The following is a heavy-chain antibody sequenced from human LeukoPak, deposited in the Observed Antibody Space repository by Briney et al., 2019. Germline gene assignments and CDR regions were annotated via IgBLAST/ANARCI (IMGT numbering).Heavy chain of an antibody. CDR3: AKAIWVAATSSWFCLDY. J-gene: IGHJ4*02. CDR1: GFTFDDYG. Sequence: GGSLRLSCAASGFTFDDYGMSWVRQAPGKGLEWVSGINWNGGSTGYADSVKGRFTISRDNSRNTLYLQMNSLRPEDTAVYYCAKAIWVAATSSWFCLDYWGQGTLVTVSS. CDR2: INWNGGST. D-gene: IGHD3-10*01. V-gene: IGHV3-20*04.